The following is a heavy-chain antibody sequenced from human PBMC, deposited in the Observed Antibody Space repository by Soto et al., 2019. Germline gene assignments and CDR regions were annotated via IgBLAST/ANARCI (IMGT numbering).Heavy chain of an antibody. CDR3: ARGGSSDWQVALDI. J-gene: IGHJ3*02. V-gene: IGHV4-34*01. CDR2: IKHSGSS. Sequence: SETLSLTCAVYGASLSDNYCNWLRQPPGKGLEWIGKIKHSGSSNYNPFLRSRVSISVDMSKNQFSLRLTSVTAADTAVYYCARGGSSDWQVALDIWGQGTMVTVSS. D-gene: IGHD6-19*01. CDR1: GASLSDNY.